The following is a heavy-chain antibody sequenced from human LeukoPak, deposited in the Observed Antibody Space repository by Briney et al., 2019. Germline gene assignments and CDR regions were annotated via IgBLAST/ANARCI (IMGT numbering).Heavy chain of an antibody. D-gene: IGHD4-17*01. CDR3: AAFSYGDYWLYYFDY. V-gene: IGHV1-2*06. CDR2: INPNSGGT. J-gene: IGHJ4*02. CDR1: GYTFTGYY. Sequence: GASVKVSCKASGYTFTGYYMHWVRQAPGQGLEWMGRINPNSGGTNYAQKFQGRVTMTRDTSISTAYMELSRLRSDDTAVYYCAAFSYGDYWLYYFDYWGQGTLVTVSS.